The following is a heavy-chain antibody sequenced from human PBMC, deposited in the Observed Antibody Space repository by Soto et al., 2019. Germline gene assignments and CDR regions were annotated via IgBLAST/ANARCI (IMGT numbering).Heavy chain of an antibody. V-gene: IGHV3-48*03. J-gene: IGHJ6*02. CDR3: ARSTPYYGMDV. CDR2: ISSSGSTI. Sequence: GGSLRLSCAASGFTFSSYEMNWVRQAPGKGLEWVSYISSSGSTIYYADSVKGRFTISRDNAKNSLYLQMNSLRAEDTAVYYCARSTPYYGMDVWGQGTTVTVSS. CDR1: GFTFSSYE.